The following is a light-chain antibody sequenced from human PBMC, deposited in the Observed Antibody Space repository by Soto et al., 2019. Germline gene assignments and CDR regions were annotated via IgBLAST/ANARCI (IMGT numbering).Light chain of an antibody. CDR2: GAS. J-gene: IGKJ4*01. CDR1: QSVGNN. CDR3: QQYRNWPLT. Sequence: EIVMTQSPATLSVSPGERATLSCRASQSVGNNLAWYRQKSGQAPRPLIYGASTRATGIPARFSASGSGTEFTLTIESLQSDDFAVYLCQQYRNWPLTFGGGTKVEIK. V-gene: IGKV3-15*01.